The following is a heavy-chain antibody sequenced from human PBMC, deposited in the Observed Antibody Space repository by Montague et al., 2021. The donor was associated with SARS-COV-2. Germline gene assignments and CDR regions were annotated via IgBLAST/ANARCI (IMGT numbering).Heavy chain of an antibody. D-gene: IGHD3-22*01. CDR2: IHSSGGT. CDR3: ARDYYDSTGLNWFDP. V-gene: IGHV4-61*02. Sequence: TLSLTCAVSGGSIITGSNFYWGWIRQSAGKGLEWIGRIHSSGGTNYNPSLKSRLTMSVDSSANQFSLKLTSVTAADTAVYCCARDYYDSTGLNWFDPWGQGLLVTVSS. CDR1: GGSIITGSNFY. J-gene: IGHJ5*02.